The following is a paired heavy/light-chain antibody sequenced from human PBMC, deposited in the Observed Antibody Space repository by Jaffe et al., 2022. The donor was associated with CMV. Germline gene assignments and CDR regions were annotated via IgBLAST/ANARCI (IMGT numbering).Heavy chain of an antibody. Sequence: EVQLVESGGGFIQPGGSLRLSCAASGFSFRSFEMHWVRQAPGEGLEWICSSGSTIYYADSVKGRFTISGDDAENSLYLQMNSLRAEDTAVYYCARRWWQLGARNAFDIWGQGTMVTVSS. J-gene: IGHJ3*02. D-gene: IGHD2-15*01. V-gene: IGHV3-48*03. CDR1: GFSFRSFE. CDR2: SSGSTI. CDR3: ARRWWQLGARNAFDI.
Light chain of an antibody. J-gene: IGKJ4*01. Sequence: IQMTQSPSSLSASVGDWVTITCRASQSISNYLNWYQQKPGKAPRVLIYAASILQSGVPSRFRGSGSGTEFTLTISSLQPEDFATYYCHQSYSPPLTFGGGTRVEIK. V-gene: IGKV1-39*01. CDR2: AAS. CDR1: QSISNY. CDR3: HQSYSPPLT.